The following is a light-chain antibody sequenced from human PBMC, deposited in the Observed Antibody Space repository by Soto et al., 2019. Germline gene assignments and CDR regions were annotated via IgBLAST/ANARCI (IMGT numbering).Light chain of an antibody. Sequence: QSVLTQPPSVSAAPGQRVTISCSGSSSNIGNNYVSWYQQLPGTAPKLLIYDNNKRPSGIPDRFSGSTSGTSATLAIAGLQTGDEAEYYCDSWDNSLSVVLFGGGTKLTVL. CDR3: DSWDNSLSVVL. CDR1: SSNIGNNY. V-gene: IGLV1-51*01. CDR2: DNN. J-gene: IGLJ2*01.